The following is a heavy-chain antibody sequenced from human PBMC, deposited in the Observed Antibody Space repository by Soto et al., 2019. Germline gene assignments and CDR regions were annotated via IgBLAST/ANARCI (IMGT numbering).Heavy chain of an antibody. CDR3: ASESSSGNSYFDY. J-gene: IGHJ4*02. CDR2: IYSGGST. CDR1: GFTVSSSN. V-gene: IGHV3-66*01. D-gene: IGHD1-26*01. Sequence: EVQLVESGGGLVQPGGSLRLSCAASGFTVSSSNMRWVRQAPGKGLEWVSLIYSGGSTYYADSVKGRFTISRDNSKNTVFLQMNSVSADDTAMYYCASESSSGNSYFDYWGRGTLVAVSS.